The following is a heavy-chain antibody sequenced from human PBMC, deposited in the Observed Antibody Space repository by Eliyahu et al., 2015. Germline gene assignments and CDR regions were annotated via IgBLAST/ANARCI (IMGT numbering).Heavy chain of an antibody. J-gene: IGHJ5*02. CDR2: INSDGSST. D-gene: IGHD2-2*01. V-gene: IGHV3-74*01. CDR3: ARDAGYCSSTSCYLNWFDP. Sequence: EVQLVESGGGLVQPGGSLRLSCAASGFTFXSXWXHWVRQXPGKGLVWVSRINSDGSSTSYADSVKGRFTISRDNAKNTLYLQMNSLRAEDTAVYYCARDAGYCSSTSCYLNWFDPWGQGTLVTVSS. CDR1: GFTFXSXW.